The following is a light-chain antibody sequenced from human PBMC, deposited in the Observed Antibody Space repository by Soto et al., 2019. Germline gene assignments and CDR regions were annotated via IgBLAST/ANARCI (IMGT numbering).Light chain of an antibody. CDR3: QQDNNWPPLT. J-gene: IGKJ4*01. CDR1: QSVSGH. V-gene: IGKV3-15*01. Sequence: EIVMTQSPATLSVSPGERATLSCRASQSVSGHLAWYQQKPGQAPRLLIYGPSTRATGIPARFSGSGSGTESNLTISSLQAEDFAGYYCQQDNNWPPLTFGGGTNVEIK. CDR2: GPS.